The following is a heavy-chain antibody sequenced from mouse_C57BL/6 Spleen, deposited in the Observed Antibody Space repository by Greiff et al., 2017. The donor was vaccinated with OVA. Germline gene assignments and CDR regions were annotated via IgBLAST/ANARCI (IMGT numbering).Heavy chain of an antibody. V-gene: IGHV1-63*01. J-gene: IGHJ2*01. CDR2: IYPGGGYT. CDR1: GYTFTNYW. CDR3: ARRGITTVVDPYYFDY. Sequence: VKLMESGAELVRPGTSVKMSCKASGYTFTNYWIGWAKQRPGHGLEWIGDIYPGGGYTNYNEKFKGKATLTADKSSSTAYMQFSSLTSEDSAIYYCARRGITTVVDPYYFDYWGQGTTLTVSS. D-gene: IGHD1-1*01.